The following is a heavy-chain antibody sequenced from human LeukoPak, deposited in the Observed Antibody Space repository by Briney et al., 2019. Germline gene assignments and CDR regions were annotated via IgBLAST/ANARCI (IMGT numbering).Heavy chain of an antibody. CDR1: GGSISSGSYY. J-gene: IGHJ6*02. Sequence: KASETLSLTCTVSGGSISSGSYYWSWIRQPAGKGLEWIGRIYTSGSTNYNPSLKSRVTISVDTSKNQFSLKLSSVTAADTAVYYCKGSGSYYPRWGMDVWGQGTTVTVSS. D-gene: IGHD3-10*01. V-gene: IGHV4-61*02. CDR3: KGSGSYYPRWGMDV. CDR2: IYTSGST.